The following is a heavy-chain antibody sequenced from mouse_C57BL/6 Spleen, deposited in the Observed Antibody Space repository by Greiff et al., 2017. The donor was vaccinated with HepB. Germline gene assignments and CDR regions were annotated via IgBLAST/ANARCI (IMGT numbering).Heavy chain of an antibody. V-gene: IGHV5-9-1*02. Sequence: EVMLVESGEGLVKPGGSLKLSCAASGFTFSSYAMSWVRQTPEKRLEWVAYISSGGDYIYYADTVKGRFTISRDNARNTLYLQMSSLKSEDTAMYYCTRDGSSEADYYAMDYWGQGTSVTVSS. J-gene: IGHJ4*01. CDR2: ISSGGDYI. D-gene: IGHD1-1*01. CDR3: TRDGSSEADYYAMDY. CDR1: GFTFSSYA.